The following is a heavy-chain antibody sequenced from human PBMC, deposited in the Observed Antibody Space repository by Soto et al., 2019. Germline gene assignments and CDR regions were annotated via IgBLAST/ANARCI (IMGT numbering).Heavy chain of an antibody. V-gene: IGHV4-39*01. CDR2: IYYSGST. CDR1: GGSIITSNYD. D-gene: IGHD3-10*01. J-gene: IGHJ6*03. CDR3: ARHRTVRGVIYYYMDV. Sequence: ETLSITSTVSGGSIITSNYDWGWILQPPGKGLEWIGSIYYSGSTYYNPSLKSRVTISVDTSKNQFSLKLSSVTAADTAVYYCARHRTVRGVIYYYMDVWGKGTTVT.